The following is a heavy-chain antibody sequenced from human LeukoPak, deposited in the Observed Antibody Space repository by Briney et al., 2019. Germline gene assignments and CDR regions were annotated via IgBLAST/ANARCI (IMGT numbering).Heavy chain of an antibody. CDR2: INWNGGST. CDR1: GFTFYDYG. J-gene: IGHJ6*03. CDR3: ARGGSSWYYYYMDV. D-gene: IGHD6-13*01. V-gene: IGHV3-20*01. Sequence: GGSLRLSCAAPGFTFYDYGMSWVRHAPGKGLEWVSGINWNGGSTGYADSVKGRFTISRDNAKNSLYLQMNSLRAEDTALYHCARGGSSWYYYYMDVWGKGTTVTVSS.